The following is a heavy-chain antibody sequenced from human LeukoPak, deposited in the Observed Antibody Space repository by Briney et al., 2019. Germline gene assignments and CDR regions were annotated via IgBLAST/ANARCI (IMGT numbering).Heavy chain of an antibody. Sequence: GESLKISCKGSGYTFTSNWIGWVRQMPGKGLEWMGIIYPGDSDTRYSPSFQGQVTISADKSISTAYLQWSSLKASDTAMYYCARGTVVVTALRYFDYWGQGTLVTVSS. CDR2: IYPGDSDT. CDR3: ARGTVVVTALRYFDY. D-gene: IGHD2-21*02. J-gene: IGHJ4*02. CDR1: GYTFTSNW. V-gene: IGHV5-51*01.